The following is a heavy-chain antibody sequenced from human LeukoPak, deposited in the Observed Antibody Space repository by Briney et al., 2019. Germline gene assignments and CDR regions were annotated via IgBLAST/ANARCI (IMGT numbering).Heavy chain of an antibody. V-gene: IGHV3-23*01. J-gene: IGHJ1*01. D-gene: IGHD3-9*01. CDR1: GFTFSSYS. CDR3: AKVVGLRYFDWLSIRYFQH. Sequence: GGSLRLSCAASGFTFSSYSMNWVRQAPGKGLEWVSAISGSGGSTYYADSVKGRFTISRDNSKNTLYLQMNSLRAEDTAVYYCAKVVGLRYFDWLSIRYFQHWGQGTLVTVSS. CDR2: ISGSGGST.